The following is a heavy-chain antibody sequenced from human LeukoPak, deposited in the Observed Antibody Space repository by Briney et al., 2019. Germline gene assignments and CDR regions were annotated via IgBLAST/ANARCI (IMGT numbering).Heavy chain of an antibody. CDR3: THSLRFLEWLPWVY. CDR1: GFSLSTSGVG. Sequence: SGPTLVKPTQTLTLTCTFSGFSLSTSGVGVGWIRQPPGKALEWLALIYWNDDKRYSPSLKSRLTITKDTSKNQVVLTMTNMDPVDTATYYCTHSLRFLEWLPWVYSGQGTLVTVSS. D-gene: IGHD3-3*01. J-gene: IGHJ4*02. CDR2: IYWNDDK. V-gene: IGHV2-5*01.